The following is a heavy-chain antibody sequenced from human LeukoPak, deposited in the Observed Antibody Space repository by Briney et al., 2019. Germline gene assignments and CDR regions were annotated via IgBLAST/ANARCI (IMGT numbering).Heavy chain of an antibody. CDR1: GFTFSSNY. Sequence: GGSLRLSCAASGFTFSSNYMSWVRQAPGKGLEWVSVIYSGGSTFYADSVKGRFTISRDNAKDSLYLQMNSLRDEDTAVYYCAKAPSESRYYYCYMDVWGKGTTVTISS. V-gene: IGHV3-53*01. CDR3: AKAPSESRYYYCYMDV. J-gene: IGHJ6*03. D-gene: IGHD3-10*01. CDR2: IYSGGST.